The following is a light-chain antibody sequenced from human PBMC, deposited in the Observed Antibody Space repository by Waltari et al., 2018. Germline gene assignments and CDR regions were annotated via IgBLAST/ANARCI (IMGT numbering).Light chain of an antibody. J-gene: IGLJ1*01. CDR3: SSYAGSKYV. CDR2: EVS. CDR1: SSAVGAYNY. Sequence: QSALTQLPSASGSPGQSVTLPCTGTSSAVGAYNYVPWYSQHPAKAPKLMVYEVSNRPSGVPDRFSGSKSGNTASLTVSGLQAEDEADYFCSSYAGSKYVFGTGTKLTVL. V-gene: IGLV2-8*01.